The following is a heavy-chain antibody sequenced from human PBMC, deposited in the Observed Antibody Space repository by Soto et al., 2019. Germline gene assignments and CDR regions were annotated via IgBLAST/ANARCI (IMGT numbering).Heavy chain of an antibody. D-gene: IGHD6-13*01. CDR3: ARDNIEGSSSWPSNWFDT. Sequence: SVKVSCKASGGTFSSYTISWVRQAPGQGLEWMGRIIPILGIANYAQKFQGRVTITADKSTSTAYMELSSLRSEDTAVYYCARDNIEGSSSWPSNWFDTWGQGT. CDR1: GGTFSSYT. CDR2: IIPILGIA. J-gene: IGHJ5*02. V-gene: IGHV1-69*04.